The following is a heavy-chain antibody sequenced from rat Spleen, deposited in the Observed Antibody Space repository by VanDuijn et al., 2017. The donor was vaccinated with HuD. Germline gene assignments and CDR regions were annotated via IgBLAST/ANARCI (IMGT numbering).Heavy chain of an antibody. CDR3: TKSGEALDY. J-gene: IGHJ2*01. Sequence: EVQLVESDGGLVQPGRSLKLSCAASGFTFSDYYMAWVRQAPTKGLEWVATINYDGSSTYYRDSVKGRFTISRDNAKSTLYLQMDSLKSEDTATYYCTKSGEALDYWGQGVMVTVSS. V-gene: IGHV5-29*01. CDR2: INYDGSST. CDR1: GFTFSDYY. D-gene: IGHD1-11*01.